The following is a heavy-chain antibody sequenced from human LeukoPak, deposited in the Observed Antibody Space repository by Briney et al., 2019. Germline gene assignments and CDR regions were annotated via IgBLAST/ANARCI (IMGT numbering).Heavy chain of an antibody. J-gene: IGHJ5*02. CDR1: AGSISSSSYY. Sequence: SETLSLTCTVSAGSISSSSYYWGWIRQPPGKGLEWIGSIYYSGSTYYNPSLKSRVTISVDTSKNQFSLKLSSVTAADTAVYYCARSFLLRYFDWLSQFDPWGQGTLVTVSS. D-gene: IGHD3-9*01. CDR3: ARSFLLRYFDWLSQFDP. V-gene: IGHV4-39*07. CDR2: IYYSGST.